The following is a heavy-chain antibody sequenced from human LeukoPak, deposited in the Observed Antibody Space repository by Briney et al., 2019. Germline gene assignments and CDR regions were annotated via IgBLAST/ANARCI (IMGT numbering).Heavy chain of an antibody. Sequence: PGGSLRLSCAASGFTFSNYATHWVRQAPGKGLEWVAATSHNEYNKYYADSVNGRFTISRDNSKNTLYLEVNSLRADDTAVYYCARGPGLAMGKGYFDYCGQGTLVTVSS. CDR1: GFTFSNYA. CDR3: ARGPGLAMGKGYFDY. CDR2: TSHNEYNK. V-gene: IGHV3-30-3*01. J-gene: IGHJ4*02. D-gene: IGHD6-19*01.